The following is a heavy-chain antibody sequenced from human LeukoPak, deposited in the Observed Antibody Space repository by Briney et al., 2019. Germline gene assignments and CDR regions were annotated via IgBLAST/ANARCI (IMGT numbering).Heavy chain of an antibody. D-gene: IGHD2-15*01. CDR2: VSDSGRA. CDR3: ARGRDMTPLAAYYSFVN. J-gene: IGHJ4*02. V-gene: IGHV4-4*07. CDR1: GGSISGYY. Sequence: PSETLSLTCTVSGGSISGYYWTWIRQPAGKGLEWIGRVSDSGRACYNPSLESRVTISLDTSNSQFSLKVTSVTAADTAVYYCARGRDMTPLAAYYSFVNWGQGTLVSASS.